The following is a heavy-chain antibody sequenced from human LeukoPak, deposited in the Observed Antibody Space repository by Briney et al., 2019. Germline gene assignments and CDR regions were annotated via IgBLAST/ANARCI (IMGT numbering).Heavy chain of an antibody. CDR2: INPSGGST. J-gene: IGHJ3*02. D-gene: IGHD3-10*01. CDR3: AREVHAFDI. V-gene: IGHV1-46*01. CDR1: GGTFSSYA. Sequence: ASVKVSCKASGGTFSSYAISWVRQAPGQGLEWMGIINPSGGSTGYAQKFQGRVTMTRDTSTSTVYMELSSLRSGDTAVYYCAREVHAFDIWGQGTMVTVSS.